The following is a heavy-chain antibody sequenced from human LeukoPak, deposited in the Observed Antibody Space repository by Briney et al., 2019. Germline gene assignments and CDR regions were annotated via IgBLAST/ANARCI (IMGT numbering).Heavy chain of an antibody. V-gene: IGHV1-24*01. CDR1: GYTLTELS. D-gene: IGHD3/OR15-3a*01. CDR3: ATLDFPGYYFDY. CDR2: FDPEDGET. Sequence: GASVKVSCKVSGYTLTELSVHWVRQAPGKGLEWMGGFDPEDGETIYAQKFQGRVTMTEDTSTDTAYMELSSLRSKDTAVYYCATLDFPGYYFDYWGQGTLVTVSS. J-gene: IGHJ4*02.